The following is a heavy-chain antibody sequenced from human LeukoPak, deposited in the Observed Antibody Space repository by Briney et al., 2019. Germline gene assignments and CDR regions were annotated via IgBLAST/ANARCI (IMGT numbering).Heavy chain of an antibody. J-gene: IGHJ4*02. Sequence: PGGSLRLSCAASGFTFSSFAMSWVRQAPGKGLEWVSAINANGRNTCYADSVKGRFTISRDNSKNTLYLQMNSLRAEDTAVYYCARGNGYNYFDYWGQGTLVTVSS. CDR3: ARGNGYNYFDY. CDR2: INANGRNT. D-gene: IGHD5-24*01. CDR1: GFTFSSFA. V-gene: IGHV3-23*01.